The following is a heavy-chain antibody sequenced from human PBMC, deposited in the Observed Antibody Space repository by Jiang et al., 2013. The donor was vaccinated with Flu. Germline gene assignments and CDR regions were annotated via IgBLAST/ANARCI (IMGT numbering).Heavy chain of an antibody. Sequence: QSGSELKKPGTSLTISCKTSGYSFTNYAMNWVRQAPGQGLEWMGWINTNTGVPTYAQAFTGRLVFSLDTSVSTTSLQINNLKAEDTAMYFCGRESLGHWIDYWGQGTQVTVSS. D-gene: IGHD1-1*01. V-gene: IGHV7-4-1*02. CDR2: INTNTGVP. J-gene: IGHJ4*02. CDR3: GRESLGHWIDY. CDR1: GYSFTNYA.